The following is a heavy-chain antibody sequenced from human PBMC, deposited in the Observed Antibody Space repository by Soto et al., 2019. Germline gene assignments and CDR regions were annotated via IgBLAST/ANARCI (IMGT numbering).Heavy chain of an antibody. CDR1: GFTFSSYG. CDR2: ISYDGSNK. Sequence: PWGSLRLSCAASGFTFSSYGMHWVGQARGKGLEWVAVISYDGSNKYYADSVKGRFTISRDNSKNTLYLQMNSLRAEDTAVYYCAKDESAAFYYYYGMDVWGQGTTVTVSS. V-gene: IGHV3-30*18. D-gene: IGHD2-15*01. CDR3: AKDESAAFYYYYGMDV. J-gene: IGHJ6*02.